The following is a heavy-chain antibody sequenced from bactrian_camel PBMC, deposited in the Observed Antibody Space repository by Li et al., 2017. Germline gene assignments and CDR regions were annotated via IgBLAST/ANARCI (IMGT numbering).Heavy chain of an antibody. CDR3: ARNGGLYTA. CDR1: GFTFADYS. V-gene: IGHV3-1*01. Sequence: QLVESGGGLVQSGGSLRLACAASGFTFADYSMGWIRQGPGQGLEWVSAIAASTRYRDSVKGQFTISRDNAKNTLYLQMNSLKSEDTALYYCARNGGLYTAWGQGTQVTVS. J-gene: IGHJ6*01. CDR2: IAAST. D-gene: IGHD7*01.